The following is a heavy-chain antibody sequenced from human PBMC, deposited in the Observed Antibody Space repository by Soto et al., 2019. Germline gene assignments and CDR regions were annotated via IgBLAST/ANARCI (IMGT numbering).Heavy chain of an antibody. V-gene: IGHV1-46*04. CDR1: GYTFTSYY. CDR2: INPSGGST. D-gene: IGHD1-26*01. CDR3: ARDLAYSTMRLWEPRSIGGMDV. J-gene: IGHJ6*02. Sequence: ASVKVSCKASGYTFTSYYMHWVRQAPGQGLEWMGIINPSGGSTSYAQKLQGRVTMTRDTSTSTVYMELSSLRSEDTAVYYCARDLAYSTMRLWEPRSIGGMDVWGQGTTVTVSS.